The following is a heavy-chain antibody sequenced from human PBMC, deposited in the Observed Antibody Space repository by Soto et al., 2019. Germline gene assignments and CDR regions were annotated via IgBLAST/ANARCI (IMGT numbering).Heavy chain of an antibody. CDR2: ISYDGSNK. J-gene: IGHJ6*02. V-gene: IGHV3-30-3*01. CDR1: GLTFSSYE. CDR3: VRRSTLSYHGMDV. Sequence: GGSLRLSCAASGLTFSSYEMHWVRQTPGKGLEWVAIISYDGSNKYYADSVKGRFTFSRDNSNNMLYLQMNSLRAEDAAVYYCVRRSTLSYHGMDVWGQGTTVTVSS. D-gene: IGHD4-17*01.